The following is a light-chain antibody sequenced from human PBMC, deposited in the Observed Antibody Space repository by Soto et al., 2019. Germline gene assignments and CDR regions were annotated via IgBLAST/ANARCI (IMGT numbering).Light chain of an antibody. J-gene: IGKJ1*01. V-gene: IGKV3-20*01. CDR1: QSVSSSY. CDR3: QQSYRKT. CDR2: GAS. Sequence: EIVLTQSPGTLSLSPGERATLSCRASQSVSSSYLGWYQQKPGQAPRLLMYGASSRATGIPDRLSGSGSGTDFTLTISRLEPEDFAVYYCQQSYRKTFGQGTKVDIK.